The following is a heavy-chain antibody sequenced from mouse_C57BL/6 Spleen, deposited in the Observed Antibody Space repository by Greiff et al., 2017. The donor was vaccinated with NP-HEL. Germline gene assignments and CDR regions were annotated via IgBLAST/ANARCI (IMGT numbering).Heavy chain of an antibody. CDR2: IDPSDSET. D-gene: IGHD2-3*01. CDR1: GYTFTSYW. J-gene: IGHJ2*01. Sequence: VQLQQPGAELVRPGSSVKLSCKASGYTFTSYWMHWVKQRPIQGLEWIGNIDPSDSETHYNQKFKDKATLTVDKSSSTAYMQLSSLTSEDSAVYYCARRAYGYYNYFDYWGQGTTLTVSS. V-gene: IGHV1-52*01. CDR3: ARRAYGYYNYFDY.